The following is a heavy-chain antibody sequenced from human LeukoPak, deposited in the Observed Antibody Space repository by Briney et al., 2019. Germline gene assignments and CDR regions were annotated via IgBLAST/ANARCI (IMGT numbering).Heavy chain of an antibody. D-gene: IGHD6-25*01. J-gene: IGHJ4*02. CDR1: GFTFSSHW. V-gene: IGHV3-7*03. CDR3: VRGPHIAATSY. Sequence: TGGSLRLSCAASGFTFSSHWMSWVRQAPGKGLEWVANIKPDGSEKYYVDSVKGRFAISRDNAKKSLYLQINTLRAEDTAVYYCVRGPHIAATSYWGQGTLVTVSS. CDR2: IKPDGSEK.